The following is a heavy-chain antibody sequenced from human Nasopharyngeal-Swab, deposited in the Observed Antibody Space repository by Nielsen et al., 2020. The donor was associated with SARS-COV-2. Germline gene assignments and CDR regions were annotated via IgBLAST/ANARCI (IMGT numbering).Heavy chain of an antibody. CDR3: ARERPGWPRGLYYGMDV. V-gene: IGHV3-33*01. D-gene: IGHD2-15*01. CDR2: IWYDGSNK. J-gene: IGHJ6*02. Sequence: GESLKISCAASGFTFSSYGMHWVRQAPGKGLEWVAVIWYDGSNKYYADSVKGRFTISKDNSKNTLYLQMNSLRAEDTAVYYCARERPGWPRGLYYGMDVWGQGTTVTVSS. CDR1: GFTFSSYG.